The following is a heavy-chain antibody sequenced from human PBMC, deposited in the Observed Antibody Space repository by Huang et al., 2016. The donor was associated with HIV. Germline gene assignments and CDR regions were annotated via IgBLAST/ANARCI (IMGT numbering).Heavy chain of an antibody. CDR3: ARGVGNSNRGFDI. V-gene: IGHV1-69*13. Sequence: QVQLVQSGAEMKKSGSSVKVSCKASGGTVSSFSFTWVRQAPGHGLEWMGGIIPLHDTTDIAQKCRSRVTLTADESTNTAFMELSGLTSQDTAVYYCARGVGNSNRGFDIWGQGTLVTVS. CDR1: GGTVSSFS. CDR2: IIPLHDTT. D-gene: IGHD5-18*01. J-gene: IGHJ4*02.